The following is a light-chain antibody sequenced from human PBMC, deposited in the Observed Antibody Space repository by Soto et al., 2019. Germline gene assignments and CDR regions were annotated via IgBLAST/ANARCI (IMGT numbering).Light chain of an antibody. CDR2: DNY. CDR3: GAWDDRLTANV. CDR1: GSNVGYNS. V-gene: IGLV1-51*01. Sequence: QSVLTQPPSLSAAPGQEVTISCSGSGSNVGYNSVSWYQQLPGTAPKLLIYDNYKRPSGIPARFSGSKSGTSASLGITGLQTGDEADYYCGAWDDRLTANVFGSGTKLTVL. J-gene: IGLJ1*01.